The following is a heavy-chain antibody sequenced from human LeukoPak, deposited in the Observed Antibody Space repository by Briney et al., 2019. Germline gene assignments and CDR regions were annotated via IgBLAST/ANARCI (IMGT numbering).Heavy chain of an antibody. D-gene: IGHD2-15*01. CDR1: GFTFSSYW. Sequence: GGSLRLSCAASGFTFSSYWMSWVRQAPGKGLEWVANIKQDGSEKYYVDYVKGRFTISRDNAKNSLYLQMNSLRAEDTAVYYCARDKPQSCSGGSCYSFYYYYGMDVWGQGTTVTVSS. CDR2: IKQDGSEK. CDR3: ARDKPQSCSGGSCYSFYYYYGMDV. J-gene: IGHJ6*02. V-gene: IGHV3-7*01.